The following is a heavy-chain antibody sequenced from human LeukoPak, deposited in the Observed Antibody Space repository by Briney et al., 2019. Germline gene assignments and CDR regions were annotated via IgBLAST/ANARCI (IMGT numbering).Heavy chain of an antibody. J-gene: IGHJ3*02. CDR1: GFTVSSNY. V-gene: IGHV3-53*01. CDR3: ARERSPFYDSSGYYLIDAFDI. Sequence: PGGSLRLSCAASGFTVSSNYMSWVRQAPGKGLEWVSVIYSGGSTYYADSVKGRFTISRDNSKNTLYLQMNSLRAEDTAVYYCARERSPFYDSSGYYLIDAFDIWGQGTMVTVSS. CDR2: IYSGGST. D-gene: IGHD3-22*01.